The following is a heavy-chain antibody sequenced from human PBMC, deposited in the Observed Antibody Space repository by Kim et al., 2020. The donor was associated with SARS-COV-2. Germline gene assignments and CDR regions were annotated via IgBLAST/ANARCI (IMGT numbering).Heavy chain of an antibody. Sequence: SETLSLTCAVYGGSFSGYYWSWIRQPPGKGLEWIGEINHSGSTNYNPSLKSRVTISVDTSKNQFSLKLSSVTAADTAVYYCARGGRDEYCSSTSCYWWAKGGRWFDPWGQGTLVTVSS. CDR3: ARGGRDEYCSSTSCYWWAKGGRWFDP. J-gene: IGHJ5*02. D-gene: IGHD2-2*01. CDR2: INHSGST. V-gene: IGHV4-34*01. CDR1: GGSFSGYY.